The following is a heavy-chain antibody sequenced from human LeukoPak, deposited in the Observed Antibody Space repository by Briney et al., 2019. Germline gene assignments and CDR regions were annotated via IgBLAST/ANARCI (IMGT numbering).Heavy chain of an antibody. V-gene: IGHV3-48*01. CDR2: ITGSSSTI. D-gene: IGHD3-16*01. CDR3: ATDRHWAFDY. Sequence: GWSLRLSCAASGFTLSSYSMNWVRQAPGKGLEWVSYITGSSSTISYADSVKGRFTISRDNARNSLYLQMNSLRAEDTAVYYCATDRHWAFDYWGQGTLVTVSS. CDR1: GFTLSSYS. J-gene: IGHJ4*02.